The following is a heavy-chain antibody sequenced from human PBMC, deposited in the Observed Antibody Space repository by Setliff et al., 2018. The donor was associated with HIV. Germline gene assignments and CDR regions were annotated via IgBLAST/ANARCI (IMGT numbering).Heavy chain of an antibody. D-gene: IGHD1-1*01. CDR2: IYYTGFA. CDR1: GDSISSGSYF. Sequence: PSETLSLTCSVSGDSISSGSYFWGWIRQTPGEGLEWIGNIYYTGFAYYNPSLKSRVTISLDTSKTHFFLNLTSVTDADTAVYFCTREGRGDPAMATTRIDYWGQGKLVTVS. CDR3: TREGRGDPAMATTRIDY. J-gene: IGHJ4*02. V-gene: IGHV4-39*02.